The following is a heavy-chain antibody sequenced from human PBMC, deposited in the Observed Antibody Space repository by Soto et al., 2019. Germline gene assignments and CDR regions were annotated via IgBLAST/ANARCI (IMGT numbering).Heavy chain of an antibody. CDR3: ARGGPNYVYVWGSMDV. CDR2: IYHSGST. V-gene: IGHV4-30-2*01. Sequence: SETLSLTCAVSGGSISSGGYSWSRIRQPPGKGLEWIGYIYHSGSTYYNPSLKSRVTISVDRSKNQFSLKLSSVTAADTAVYYCARGGPNYVYVWGSMDVWGQGTTVTVS. J-gene: IGHJ6*02. CDR1: GGSISSGGYS. D-gene: IGHD3-16*01.